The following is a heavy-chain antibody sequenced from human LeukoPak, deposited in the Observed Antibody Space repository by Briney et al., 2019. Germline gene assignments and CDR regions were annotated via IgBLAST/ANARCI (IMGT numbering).Heavy chain of an antibody. V-gene: IGHV4-61*02. D-gene: IGHD4-17*01. J-gene: IGHJ5*02. CDR1: GGSISSGSYY. Sequence: SETLSLTCTVSGGSISSGSYYWSWIRQPAGKGLEWIGRIYTSGSTNYNPSLKSRVTISVDTSKNQFSLKLSSVTAADTAVYYCARSPGQSLRSAWFDPWGQGTLVTVSS. CDR2: IYTSGST. CDR3: ARSPGQSLRSAWFDP.